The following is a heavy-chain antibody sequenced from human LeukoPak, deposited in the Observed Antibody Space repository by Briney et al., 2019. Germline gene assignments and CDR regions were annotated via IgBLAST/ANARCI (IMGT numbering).Heavy chain of an antibody. D-gene: IGHD6-13*01. CDR2: ISAYNGNT. CDR3: ARDLGSWYYYNVDY. CDR1: GYTFTSYG. V-gene: IGHV1-18*01. Sequence: ASVNVSCKASGYTFTSYGISWVRQAPGQGLEWMGWISAYNGNTNYAQKLQGRVTMTTDTSTSTAYMELRSLRSDDTAVYYCARDLGSWYYYNVDYWGQGTLVTVSS. J-gene: IGHJ4*02.